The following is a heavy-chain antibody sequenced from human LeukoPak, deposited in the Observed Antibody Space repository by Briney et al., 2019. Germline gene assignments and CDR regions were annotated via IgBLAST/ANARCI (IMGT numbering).Heavy chain of an antibody. D-gene: IGHD6-13*01. CDR3: ARDSRQLVRGRDFDH. Sequence: GASVKVSCKASGYTFTSYGISWVRQAPGQGLEWMGWISAYNGNTNYAQKLQGRVTMTTDTSTSTAYMELRSLRSDDTAVYYCARDSRQLVRGRDFDHWGQGTLVTVSS. CDR1: GYTFTSYG. CDR2: ISAYNGNT. V-gene: IGHV1-18*01. J-gene: IGHJ4*02.